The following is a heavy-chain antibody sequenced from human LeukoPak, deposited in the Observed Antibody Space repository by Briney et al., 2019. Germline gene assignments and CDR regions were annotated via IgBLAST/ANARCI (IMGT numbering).Heavy chain of an antibody. CDR1: GFTFSIYW. J-gene: IGHJ5*01. CDR2: ISQDGTEK. CDR3: VRDSSGYHRDYNWFDS. V-gene: IGHV3-7*01. D-gene: IGHD3-22*01. Sequence: GGSLRLSCAASGFTFSIYWMNWVRQAPGKGLERVAKISQDGTEKYYADSVKGRFTISKDNAKNSLYLQMTSLRAEDTALYYCVRDSSGYHRDYNWFDSWGQGALVSVSS.